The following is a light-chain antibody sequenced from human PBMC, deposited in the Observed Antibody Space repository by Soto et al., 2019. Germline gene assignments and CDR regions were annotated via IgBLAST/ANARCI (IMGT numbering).Light chain of an antibody. V-gene: IGKV3-11*01. CDR1: QSVSNNY. CDR3: HQRNNWPLT. J-gene: IGKJ4*01. CDR2: DAS. Sequence: EIVLTQSPATLSSFPGDRVTLSCRASQSVSNNYLAWYQQKPGQAPRLLIYDASNRATGIPARFSGSGSGTDFTLTIRNLEPEDFAVYYCHQRNNWPLTFGGGTKVDIK.